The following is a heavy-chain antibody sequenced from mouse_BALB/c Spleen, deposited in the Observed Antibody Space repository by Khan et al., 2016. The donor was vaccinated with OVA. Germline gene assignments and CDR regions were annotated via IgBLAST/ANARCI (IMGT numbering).Heavy chain of an antibody. CDR1: GYTFTSYV. J-gene: IGHJ3*01. CDR3: ARREYYGSSSFAY. CDR2: INPYNDGT. V-gene: IGHV1S136*01. D-gene: IGHD1-1*01. Sequence: EVQLQQSGPELVKPGASVKMSCKASGYTFTSYVMHWVKQKPGQGLEWIGYINPYNDGTKYNEKFKGKATLTSDKSSSTAYLELSSLTSEDSAVYDCARREYYGSSSFAYWGQGTMVTVSA.